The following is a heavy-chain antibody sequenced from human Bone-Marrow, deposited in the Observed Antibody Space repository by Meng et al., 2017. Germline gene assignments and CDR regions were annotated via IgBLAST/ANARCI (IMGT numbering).Heavy chain of an antibody. CDR2: ISSSDDNI. CDR3: ARDHAWFGETYAMDV. J-gene: IGHJ6*02. CDR1: GFTFSSYE. V-gene: IGHV3-48*03. D-gene: IGHD3-10*01. Sequence: GESLKISCAASGFTFSSYEMNWVRQAPGKGLEWVSYISSSDDNIYYADSVRGRFTISRENAKNSLYLQMNSLRAEDTAVYYCARDHAWFGETYAMDVWGQGTTVTVSS.